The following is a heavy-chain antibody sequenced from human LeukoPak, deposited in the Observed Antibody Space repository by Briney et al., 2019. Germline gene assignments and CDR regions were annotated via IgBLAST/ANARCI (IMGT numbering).Heavy chain of an antibody. D-gene: IGHD2/OR15-2a*01. Sequence: SLRLSCAAFGFAFNPYGMHWVRQAAGKGLVWVAVISYDGSDRYYADSVKGRFTISRDNSKNRLYLEMNSLRPEDTAVYYCAKDGLEYLGLDGWGQGTTVTVSS. J-gene: IGHJ6*01. V-gene: IGHV3-30*18. CDR2: ISYDGSDR. CDR3: AKDGLEYLGLDG. CDR1: GFAFNPYG.